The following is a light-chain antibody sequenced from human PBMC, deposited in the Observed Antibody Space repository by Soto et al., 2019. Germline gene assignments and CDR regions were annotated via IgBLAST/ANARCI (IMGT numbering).Light chain of an antibody. CDR3: SSYTSSTPPYV. V-gene: IGLV2-14*01. J-gene: IGLJ1*01. CDR2: AVS. Sequence: QSALTQPASVSGSPGQSITISCTGTSSDVGGYNYVSWFQQRPGKAPKLMIYAVSNRPSGVSNRFSGSKSGNTASLTISGLQAEDEADYYCSSYTSSTPPYVFGTGTKLTVL. CDR1: SSDVGGYNY.